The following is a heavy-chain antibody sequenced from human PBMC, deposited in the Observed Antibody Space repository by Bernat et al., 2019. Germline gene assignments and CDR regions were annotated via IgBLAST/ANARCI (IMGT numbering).Heavy chain of an antibody. CDR1: GGTFSSYA. V-gene: IGHV1-69*01. CDR2: IIPIFGTA. CDR3: ARILYGPNDYYYYGMDV. J-gene: IGHJ6*02. D-gene: IGHD4-17*01. Sequence: QVRLVQSGAEVKKPGSSVKVSCKASGGTFSSYAISWVRQAPGQGLEWMGGIIPIFGTANYAQKFQGRVTITADESTSTAYMELSSLRSEDTAVYYCARILYGPNDYYYYGMDVWGQGTTVTVSS.